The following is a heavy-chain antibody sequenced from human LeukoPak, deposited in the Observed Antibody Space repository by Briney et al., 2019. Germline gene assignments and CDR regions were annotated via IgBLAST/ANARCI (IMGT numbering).Heavy chain of an antibody. CDR3: ARRHIRYCSGGSCCGMDV. CDR1: GYTFTGYY. J-gene: IGHJ6*02. CDR2: INPNIGGT. Sequence: ASVKVSCKASGYTFTGYYMHWVRQAPGQGLEWMGWINPNIGGTNYAQKFQGRVTMTRDTSISTAYMELSRLRSDDTAVYYCARRHIRYCSGGSCCGMDVWGQGTTVTVSS. D-gene: IGHD2-15*01. V-gene: IGHV1-2*02.